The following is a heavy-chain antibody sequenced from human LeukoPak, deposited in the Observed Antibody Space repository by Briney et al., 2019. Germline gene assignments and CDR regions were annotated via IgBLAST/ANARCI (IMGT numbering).Heavy chain of an antibody. CDR2: IYHSGST. J-gene: IGHJ4*02. CDR1: GYSISSGYY. D-gene: IGHD3-10*01. Sequence: TSETLSLTCTVSGYSISSGYYWGWIRQPPGKGLEWIGSIYHSGSTYYNPSLKSRVTISVDTSKNQFSLKLSSVTAADTAVYYCARGDIWGSYYKRPFDYWGQGTLVTVSS. V-gene: IGHV4-38-2*02. CDR3: ARGDIWGSYYKRPFDY.